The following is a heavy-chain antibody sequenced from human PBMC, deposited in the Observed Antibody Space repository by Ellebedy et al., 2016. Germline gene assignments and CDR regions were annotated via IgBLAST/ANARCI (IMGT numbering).Heavy chain of an antibody. CDR3: ARTAYSSSWNGKSGVPIDS. CDR1: GGSISPYY. CDR2: IYYSGTT. V-gene: IGHV4-59*12. Sequence: SETLSLTCTVSGGSISPYYWSWIRQPPGKGLEWIGYIYYSGTTNYNPSLKSRVTISVDKSKNQFSLKLTSVTPADTAVYYCARTAYSSSWNGKSGVPIDSWGQGTLVTVSS. D-gene: IGHD6-13*01. J-gene: IGHJ4*02.